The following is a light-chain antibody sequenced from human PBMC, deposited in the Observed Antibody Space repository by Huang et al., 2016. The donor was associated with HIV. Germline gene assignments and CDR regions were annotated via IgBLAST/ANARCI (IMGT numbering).Light chain of an antibody. CDR3: QQYYGSPPT. V-gene: IGKV4-1*01. J-gene: IGKJ1*01. CDR1: QRILYTSDKKNY. CDR2: WAS. Sequence: DIVMTQSPDSLAVSLGERATINCKSSQRILYTSDKKNYLAWYQQKQGQPPKLLIYWASTRESGVPDRFSGSGSGTDFTLTISSLQAGDVAVYYCQQYYGSPPTFGQGTKVEIK.